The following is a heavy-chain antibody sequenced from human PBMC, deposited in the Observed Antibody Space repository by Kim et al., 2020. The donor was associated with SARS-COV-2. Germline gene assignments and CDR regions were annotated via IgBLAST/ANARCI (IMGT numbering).Heavy chain of an antibody. V-gene: IGHV4-39*07. J-gene: IGHJ4*02. D-gene: IGHD6-13*01. CDR3: AHKSYSSSSHKYYFDY. Sequence: SLKSRVTISVDTSKNQFSLKLSSVTAADTAVYYCAHKSYSSSSHKYYFDYWGQGTLVTVSS.